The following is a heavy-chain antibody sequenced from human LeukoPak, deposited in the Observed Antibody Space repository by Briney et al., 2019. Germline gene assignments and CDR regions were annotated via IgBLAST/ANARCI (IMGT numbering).Heavy chain of an antibody. CDR2: IWYDGSNK. CDR3: AKSSWRYYDILTADY. CDR1: GFTFSSYG. Sequence: PGRSLRLSCAASGFTFSSYGMHWVRQAPGKGLERVAVIWYDGSNKYYADSVKGRFTISRDNSKNTLYLQMSSLRAEDTAVYYCAKSSWRYYDILTADYWGQGTLVTVSS. D-gene: IGHD3-9*01. V-gene: IGHV3-33*06. J-gene: IGHJ4*02.